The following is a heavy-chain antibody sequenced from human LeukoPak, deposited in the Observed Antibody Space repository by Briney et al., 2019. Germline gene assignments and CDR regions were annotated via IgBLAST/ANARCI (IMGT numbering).Heavy chain of an antibody. CDR1: GFTFSSYA. CDR3: AKGGKWDVTPFDY. D-gene: IGHD1-26*01. J-gene: IGHJ4*02. V-gene: IGHV3-23*01. Sequence: GGSLRLSCAASGFTFSSYAMSWVRQAPGKGLGWVSAISGGGGSTYYADSVKGRFTISRDNSKNTLYLQVNSLRAEDTAVYYCAKGGKWDVTPFDYWGQGTLVTVSS. CDR2: ISGGGGST.